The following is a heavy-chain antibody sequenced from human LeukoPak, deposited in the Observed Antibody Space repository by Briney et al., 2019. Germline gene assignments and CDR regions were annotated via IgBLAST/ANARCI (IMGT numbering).Heavy chain of an antibody. J-gene: IGHJ4*02. D-gene: IGHD5-12*01. CDR1: GYTFTGYY. CDR3: ATSRGYSGYESSDFDY. V-gene: IGHV1-2*02. CDR2: INPNSGGT. Sequence: GASVKVSCKASGYTFTGYYMHWVRQAPGQGLEWMGWINPNSGGTNYAQKFQGRATMTRDTSISTAYMELSRLRSDDTAVYYCATSRGYSGYESSDFDYWGQGTLVTVSS.